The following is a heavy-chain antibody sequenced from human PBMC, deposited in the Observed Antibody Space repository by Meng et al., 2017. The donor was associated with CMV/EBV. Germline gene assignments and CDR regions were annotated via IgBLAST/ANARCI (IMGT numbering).Heavy chain of an antibody. CDR1: GFTFSSYA. Sequence: GGSLRLSCAASGFTFSSYAMSWVRQAPGKGLEWVSTISGSGGSTYYADSVKGRFTISRDNAKNSLYLQMNSLRAEDTAVYYCARLDYPMDVWGQGTTVTVSS. J-gene: IGHJ6*02. V-gene: IGHV3-23*01. CDR3: ARLDYPMDV. CDR2: ISGSGGST.